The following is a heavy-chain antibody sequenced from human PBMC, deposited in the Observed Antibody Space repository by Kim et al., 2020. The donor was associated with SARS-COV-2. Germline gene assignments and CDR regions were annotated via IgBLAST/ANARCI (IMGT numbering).Heavy chain of an antibody. CDR2: IYYSGST. V-gene: IGHV4-59*01. CDR1: GGSISSYY. CDR3: ARGSSLTIFGVVGWFDP. Sequence: SETLSLTCTVSGGSISSYYWSWIRQPPGKGLEWIGYIYYSGSTNYNPSLKSRVIISVDRSKNQFSLKLSSVTAADTAVYYCARGSSLTIFGVVGWFDPWGQGTLVSVSS. D-gene: IGHD3-3*01. J-gene: IGHJ5*02.